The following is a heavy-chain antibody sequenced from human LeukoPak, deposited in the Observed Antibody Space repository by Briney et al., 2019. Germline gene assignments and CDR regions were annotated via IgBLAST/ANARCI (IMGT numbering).Heavy chain of an antibody. CDR3: ARGIRFLEWLLPVMDV. V-gene: IGHV1-8*03. Sequence: GASVKVSCKASGYTFTSYGISWVRQATGQGLEWMGWMNPNSGNTGYAQKFQGRVTITRNTSISTAYMELSSLRSEDTAVYYCARGIRFLEWLLPVMDVWGKGTTVTVSS. D-gene: IGHD3-3*01. CDR1: GYTFTSYG. J-gene: IGHJ6*03. CDR2: MNPNSGNT.